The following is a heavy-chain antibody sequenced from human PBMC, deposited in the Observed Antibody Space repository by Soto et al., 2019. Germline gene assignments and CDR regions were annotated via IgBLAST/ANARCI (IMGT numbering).Heavy chain of an antibody. CDR1: SGPDRSHN. V-gene: IGHV4-59*08. Sequence: QVQLQQSGPRLVKPSETLSLTCTVSSGPDRSHNWGWIRQPPGRGLEWIGYVYYTGDTAYNPSLRGGVTIPADTSTNDISLTLNSVTAADTAVYYCVRQGIDYLHGLVDVWGQGTTVSVSS. CDR2: VYYTGDT. J-gene: IGHJ6*02. D-gene: IGHD4-17*01. CDR3: VRQGIDYLHGLVDV.